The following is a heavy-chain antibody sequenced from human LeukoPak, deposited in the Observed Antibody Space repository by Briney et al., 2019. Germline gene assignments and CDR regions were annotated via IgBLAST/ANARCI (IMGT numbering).Heavy chain of an antibody. CDR3: ARDPRQYCSSTSCYYNRFDP. CDR2: ISAYNGNT. J-gene: IGHJ5*02. V-gene: IGHV1-18*01. D-gene: IGHD2-2*01. Sequence: GASVKVSCKASGYTFTSYGISWVRQAPGQGLEWMGWISAYNGNTNYAQKLQGRVTMTTDTSTSTAYMELRSLRSDDTAVYYCARDPRQYCSSTSCYYNRFDPWGQGTLVTVSS. CDR1: GYTFTSYG.